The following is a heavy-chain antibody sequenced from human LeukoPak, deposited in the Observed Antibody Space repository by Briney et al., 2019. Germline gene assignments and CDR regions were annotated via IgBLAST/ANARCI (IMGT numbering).Heavy chain of an antibody. CDR3: ARDVSPAEWLLLF. CDR1: GFTFSSYG. D-gene: IGHD3-22*01. V-gene: IGHV3-30*03. CDR2: ISYDGSNK. Sequence: GGSLRLSCAASGFTFSSYGMHWVRQAPGKGLEWVAVISYDGSNKYYADSVKGRFTISRDNSKNTLYLQMNSLRAEDTAVYYCARDVSPAEWLLLFWGQGTLVTVSS. J-gene: IGHJ4*02.